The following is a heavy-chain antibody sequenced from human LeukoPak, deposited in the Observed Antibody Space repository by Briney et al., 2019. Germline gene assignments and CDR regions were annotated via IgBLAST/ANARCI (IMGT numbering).Heavy chain of an antibody. J-gene: IGHJ4*02. CDR1: GDSISLSFYY. CDR2: VYYSGTT. CDR3: ARGTLYRGWSYYLDF. D-gene: IGHD6-19*01. Sequence: PSETLSLTCIVSGDSISLSFYYWGWIRQPPGKALEWIGSVYYSGTTSYNPSLKSRVTISADMSKNHFSLRLRSVTAADTAMYYCARGTLYRGWSYYLDFWGQGSQVTVSS. V-gene: IGHV4-39*07.